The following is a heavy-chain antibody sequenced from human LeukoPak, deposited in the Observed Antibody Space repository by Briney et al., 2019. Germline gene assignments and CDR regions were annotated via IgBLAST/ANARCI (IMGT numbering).Heavy chain of an antibody. V-gene: IGHV1-2*02. Sequence: ASVKVSCKASGYTFTGCYMHWVRQAPGQGLEWMGWINPNSGGTNYAQKFQGRVTMTRDTSISTAYMELSRLRSDDTAVYYCARDRGVFDAFDIWGQGTMVTVSS. CDR3: ARDRGVFDAFDI. J-gene: IGHJ3*02. CDR2: INPNSGGT. CDR1: GYTFTGCY.